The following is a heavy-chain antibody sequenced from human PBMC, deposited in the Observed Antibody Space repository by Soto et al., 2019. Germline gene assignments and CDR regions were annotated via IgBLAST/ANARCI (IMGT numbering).Heavy chain of an antibody. CDR2: IYYSGSA. J-gene: IGHJ4*02. D-gene: IGHD4-17*01. Sequence: QVQLQESGPGLVKPSETLSLTCTVSGGSISTYYWSWIRQPPGKGLEWIGWIYYSGSASSNPFLKSRVTIAVDTSKNQFSLQLSSVAATDTAMYFCARHIYGDHDYFDSWGQGTLVTVSS. CDR3: ARHIYGDHDYFDS. V-gene: IGHV4-59*08. CDR1: GGSISTYY.